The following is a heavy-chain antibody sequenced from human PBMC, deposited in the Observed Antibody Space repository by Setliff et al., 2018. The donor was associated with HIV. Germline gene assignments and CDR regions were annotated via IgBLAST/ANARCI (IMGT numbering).Heavy chain of an antibody. Sequence: PSVKVSCKASGYIFSGYYLHWVRQAPGQGLEWMGMINPSGASTSYAQKFQGRVTMTRDTSTSTVYMELSSPRSEDTAVYYCARDRITMIVVGRQTGWFDPWGQGTLVTVSS. CDR2: INPSGAST. CDR3: ARDRITMIVVGRQTGWFDP. CDR1: GYIFSGYY. D-gene: IGHD3-22*01. J-gene: IGHJ5*02. V-gene: IGHV1-46*03.